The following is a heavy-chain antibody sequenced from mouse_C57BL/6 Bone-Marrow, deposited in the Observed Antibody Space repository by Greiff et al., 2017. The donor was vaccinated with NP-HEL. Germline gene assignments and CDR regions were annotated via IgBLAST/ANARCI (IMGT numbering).Heavy chain of an antibody. CDR1: GYTFTSYG. J-gene: IGHJ2*01. CDR3: ARWGTTVVEN. Sequence: QVHVKQSGAELARPGASVKLSCKASGYTFTSYGISWVKQRTGQGLEWIGEIYPRSGNTYYNEKFKGKATLTADKSSSTAYMELRSLTSEDSAVYFCARWGTTVVENWGQGTTLTVSS. D-gene: IGHD1-1*01. V-gene: IGHV1-81*01. CDR2: IYPRSGNT.